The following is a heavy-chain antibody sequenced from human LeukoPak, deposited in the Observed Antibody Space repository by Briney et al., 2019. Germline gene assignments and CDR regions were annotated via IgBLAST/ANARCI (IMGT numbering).Heavy chain of an antibody. CDR2: IYYSGST. CDR1: GGSISSYY. CDR3: GRGGRWNYGWFDP. V-gene: IGHV4-59*12. Sequence: PSETLSLTCTASGGSISSYYWSWIRQPPGKGLEWIGYIYYSGSTNYNPSLKSRVTISVDTSKDQFSLKLSGVTAADTAVYYCGRGGRWNYGWFDPWREGTLVSVSS. J-gene: IGHJ5*02. D-gene: IGHD1-7*01.